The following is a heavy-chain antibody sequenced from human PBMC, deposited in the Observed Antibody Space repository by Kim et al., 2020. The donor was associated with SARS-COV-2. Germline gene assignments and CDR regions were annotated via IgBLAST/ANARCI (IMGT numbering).Heavy chain of an antibody. CDR2: ISSGGGSI. J-gene: IGHJ4*02. CDR3: ARGGAARPDF. D-gene: IGHD6-6*01. V-gene: IGHV3-48*02. Sequence: GGSLRLSCVASGFTFRTYGMNWVRQAPGKGLEWLSYISSGGGSINYAVSVKGRFAISRDNAKNSLYLQMNSLRDEDTAVYYCARGGAARPDFWGQGTLVT. CDR1: GFTFRTYG.